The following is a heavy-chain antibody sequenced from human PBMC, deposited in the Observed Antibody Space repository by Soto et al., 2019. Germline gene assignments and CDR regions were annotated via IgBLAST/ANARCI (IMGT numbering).Heavy chain of an antibody. CDR3: ARLVEETIFGY. J-gene: IGHJ4*02. Sequence: SETLSLTCTVSGGSISSSSYYWGWIRQPPGKGLVWIGSIYYSGSTYYNPSLKSRVTISVDTSKNQFSLKLSSVTAADTAVYYCARLVEETIFGYWGQGTLVTVSS. V-gene: IGHV4-39*01. CDR2: IYYSGST. CDR1: GGSISSSSYY. D-gene: IGHD3-3*01.